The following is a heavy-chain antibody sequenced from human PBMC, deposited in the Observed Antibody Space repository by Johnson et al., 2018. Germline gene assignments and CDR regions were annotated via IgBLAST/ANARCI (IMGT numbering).Heavy chain of an antibody. Sequence: QVQLVQSGGGVVQPGRSLRLSCAASGFILSSYGMHWVRQAPGKGLEWVAVIWSDVSTKYYADSVKGRFTISRDSSKNTLYLQMHSMRAEDRAVYYGASPYSPSSGGAFDIWGQGTMVTVSS. D-gene: IGHD6-6*01. J-gene: IGHJ3*02. CDR3: ASPYSPSSGGAFDI. V-gene: IGHV3-33*01. CDR2: IWSDVSTK. CDR1: GFILSSYG.